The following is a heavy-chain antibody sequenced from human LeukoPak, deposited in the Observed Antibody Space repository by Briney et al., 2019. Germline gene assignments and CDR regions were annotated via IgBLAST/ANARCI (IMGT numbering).Heavy chain of an antibody. CDR1: GFTFSSYS. J-gene: IGHJ4*02. Sequence: GSLRLSCAAPGFTFSSYSMNWVRQAPGKGLEWVSSISSNSSYIYYADSVKGRFTISRDNAKNSLYLQMNSLRAEDTAVYYCARDTSARNYFDYWGQGTLVTVSS. CDR2: ISSNSSYI. CDR3: ARDTSARNYFDY. V-gene: IGHV3-21*01. D-gene: IGHD2/OR15-2a*01.